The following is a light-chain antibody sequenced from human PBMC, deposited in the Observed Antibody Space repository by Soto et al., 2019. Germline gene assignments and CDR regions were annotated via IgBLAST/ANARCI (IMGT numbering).Light chain of an antibody. V-gene: IGKV3-20*01. J-gene: IGKJ2*01. Sequence: EIVLTQSPGTLSLSPGERATLSCRASQSVKSNYLDWYQQKPGQVPRPLIYGASISAAGVPDRLSGSGSGTDFTLTISRLEPEDYAVYYCQQYGTSPNTFGQGTKLEIK. CDR3: QQYGTSPNT. CDR2: GAS. CDR1: QSVKSNY.